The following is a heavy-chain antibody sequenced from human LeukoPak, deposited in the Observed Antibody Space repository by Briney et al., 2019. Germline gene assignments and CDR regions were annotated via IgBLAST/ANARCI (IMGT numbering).Heavy chain of an antibody. CDR1: GFTFSSHW. J-gene: IGHJ6*02. V-gene: IGHV3-74*01. CDR3: ERKTEYDMDV. CDR2: VNSDGSRT. Sequence: GGSLRLSCVASGFTFSSHWMHWVRQAPGSGLVWVSRVNSDGSRTSYADSVKGRFTISRDNAKNTLYLQMNSLRAEDMAVYYCERKTEYDMDVWGQGTTVTVSS. D-gene: IGHD1-14*01.